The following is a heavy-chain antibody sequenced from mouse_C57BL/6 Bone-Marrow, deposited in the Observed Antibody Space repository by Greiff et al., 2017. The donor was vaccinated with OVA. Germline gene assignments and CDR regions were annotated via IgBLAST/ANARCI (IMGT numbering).Heavy chain of an antibody. V-gene: IGHV5-6*01. CDR2: ISSGGSYT. Sequence: ESGGDLVKPGGSLKLSCAASGFTFSSYGMSWVRQTPDKRLEWVATISSGGSYTYYPDSVKGRFTISRDNAKNTLYLQMSSLKSEDTAMYDCARLYDGYYPAWFAYWGQGTLVTVSA. D-gene: IGHD2-3*01. CDR3: ARLYDGYYPAWFAY. J-gene: IGHJ3*01. CDR1: GFTFSSYG.